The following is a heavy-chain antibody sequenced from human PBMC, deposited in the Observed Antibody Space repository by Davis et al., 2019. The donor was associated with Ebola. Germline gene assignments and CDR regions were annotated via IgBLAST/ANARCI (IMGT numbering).Heavy chain of an antibody. CDR3: ARVSSRDAFDI. J-gene: IGHJ3*02. D-gene: IGHD6-6*01. CDR1: GGTFSSYA. Sequence: AASVKVSCKASGGTFSSYAISWVRQAPGQGLEWMGRIIPILGTANYAQKFQGRVTITADESTSTAYMELSSLRSEDTAVYYCARVSSRDAFDIWGQGTMVTVSS. CDR2: IIPILGTA. V-gene: IGHV1-69*11.